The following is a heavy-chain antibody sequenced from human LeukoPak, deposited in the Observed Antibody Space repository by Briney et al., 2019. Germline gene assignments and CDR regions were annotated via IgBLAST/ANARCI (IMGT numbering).Heavy chain of an antibody. Sequence: GESLKISCKGSGYSFTSYWIGWVRQMPGKGLEWMGIIYPGDSDTRYSPSFQGQVTISADKSISTAYLQWSSLKASDTAMYYCARQTTVTTFLQNPEDYYMDVWGKGTTVTVSS. CDR1: GYSFTSYW. V-gene: IGHV5-51*01. CDR2: IYPGDSDT. D-gene: IGHD4-11*01. J-gene: IGHJ6*03. CDR3: ARQTTVTTFLQNPEDYYMDV.